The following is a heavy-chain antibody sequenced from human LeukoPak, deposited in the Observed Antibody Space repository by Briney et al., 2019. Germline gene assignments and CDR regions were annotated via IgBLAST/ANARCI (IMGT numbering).Heavy chain of an antibody. J-gene: IGHJ5*02. Sequence: PSETLSLTCTVSGGSIGSYYWSWIRQPAGKGLEWIGRIYTSGSTNYNPSLKSRVTMSVDTSKNQFSLKLSSVTAADTAVYYCARAQLILSSNWFDPWGQGTLVTVSS. CDR1: GGSIGSYY. V-gene: IGHV4-4*07. CDR3: ARAQLILSSNWFDP. CDR2: IYTSGST. D-gene: IGHD2-15*01.